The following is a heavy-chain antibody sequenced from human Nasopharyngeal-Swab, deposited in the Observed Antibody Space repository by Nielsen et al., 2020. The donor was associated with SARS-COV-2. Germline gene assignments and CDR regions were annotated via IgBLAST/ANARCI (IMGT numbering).Heavy chain of an antibody. J-gene: IGHJ3*02. CDR3: ARGHPLDAFDI. Sequence: ASVKVSCKASGYTFGSYHINWVRQASGQGPEWMGWMNPLSDNTGYAQKFQGRVTMTTNTSISTAYMELCSLRSQDTAVYYCARGHPLDAFDIWGQGTMVTVSS. CDR2: MNPLSDNT. V-gene: IGHV1-8*01. CDR1: GYTFGSYH.